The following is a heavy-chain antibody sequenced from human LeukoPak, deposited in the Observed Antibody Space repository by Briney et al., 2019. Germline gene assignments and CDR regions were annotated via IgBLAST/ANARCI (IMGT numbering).Heavy chain of an antibody. CDR2: ISSSSRYI. CDR1: GFTFSSYS. CDR3: ASVREGSTSPLYDY. J-gene: IGHJ4*02. Sequence: GGSLRLSCAASGFTFSSYSMNWVRQAPGKGLEWVSSISSSSRYIYYADSVKGRFTISRDNAKNSLYLQMNSLRAEDTAVYYCASVREGSTSPLYDYWGQGTLVTVSS. D-gene: IGHD2-2*01. V-gene: IGHV3-21*01.